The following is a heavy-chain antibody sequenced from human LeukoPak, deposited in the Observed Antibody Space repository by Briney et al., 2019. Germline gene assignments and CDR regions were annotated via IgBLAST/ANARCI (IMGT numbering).Heavy chain of an antibody. V-gene: IGHV4-31*03. Sequence: SETLSFTCTVSGGSISSGGYYWSWIRQHPGKGLEWIGYIYYSGSTYYNPSLKSRVTISVDTSKNQFSLKLSSVTAADTAVYYCASIPGSYGDYLDYWGQGTLVTVSS. CDR3: ASIPGSYGDYLDY. CDR1: GGSISSGGYY. CDR2: IYYSGST. J-gene: IGHJ4*02. D-gene: IGHD1-26*01.